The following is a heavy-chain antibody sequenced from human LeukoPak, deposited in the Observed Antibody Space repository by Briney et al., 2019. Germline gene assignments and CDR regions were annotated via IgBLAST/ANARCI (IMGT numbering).Heavy chain of an antibody. CDR1: GFTFIGSA. CDR3: TRQRYGSGSYHFDY. V-gene: IGHV3-73*01. Sequence: GGSLRLSCAASGFTFIGSAMHWVRQAPGKGLEWFGRIRSKANSYATAYAASVKGRFTISRDDSKNTAYLQMNSLKTEDTAVYYCTRQRYGSGSYHFDYWGQGTLVTVSS. D-gene: IGHD3-10*01. J-gene: IGHJ4*02. CDR2: IRSKANSYAT.